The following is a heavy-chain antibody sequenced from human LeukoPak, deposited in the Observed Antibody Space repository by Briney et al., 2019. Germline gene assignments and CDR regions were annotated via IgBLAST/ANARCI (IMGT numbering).Heavy chain of an antibody. CDR3: ARGDPWFGESYYYYMDV. J-gene: IGHJ6*03. Sequence: GGSLRLSCAASGFTFSSYWMSWVRQAPGKGLEWVANIKQDGSEKYYVDSVKGRFTISRDNAKNSLYLQMNSLRAEDMAVYYCARGDPWFGESYYYYMDVWGKGTTVTVSS. CDR2: IKQDGSEK. V-gene: IGHV3-7*01. CDR1: GFTFSSYW. D-gene: IGHD3-10*01.